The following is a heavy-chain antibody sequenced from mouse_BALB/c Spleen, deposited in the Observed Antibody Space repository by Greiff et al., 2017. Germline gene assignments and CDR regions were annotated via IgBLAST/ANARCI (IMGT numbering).Heavy chain of an antibody. CDR2: IDPEYGDT. V-gene: IGHV14-4*02. CDR3: NAWGTMDY. CDR1: GFNIKDYY. J-gene: IGHJ4*01. Sequence: VQLQQSGAELVRSGASVKLSCTASGFNIKDYYMHWVKQRPEQGLEWIGWIDPEYGDTEYAPKFQGKATMTADTSSNTAYLQLSSLTSEDTAVYYCNAWGTMDYWGQGTSVTVSS.